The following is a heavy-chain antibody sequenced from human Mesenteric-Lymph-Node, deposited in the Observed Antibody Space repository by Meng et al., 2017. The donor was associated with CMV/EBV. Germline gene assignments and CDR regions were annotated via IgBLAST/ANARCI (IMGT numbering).Heavy chain of an antibody. D-gene: IGHD3-3*01. Sequence: GESLKISCAASGFTFSDYYMSWIRQAPGKGLEWVSYITSSGSTMYYADSVKGRFTISRDNAKNSLYLQMNSLRAEDTAVYYCARATDYDFWSGYSYGMDVWGQGTTVTVSS. J-gene: IGHJ6*02. CDR1: GFTFSDYY. CDR3: ARATDYDFWSGYSYGMDV. CDR2: ITSSGSTM. V-gene: IGHV3-11*04.